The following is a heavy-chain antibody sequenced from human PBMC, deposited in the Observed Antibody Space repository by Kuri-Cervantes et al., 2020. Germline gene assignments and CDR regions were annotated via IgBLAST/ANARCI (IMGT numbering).Heavy chain of an antibody. D-gene: IGHD1-7*01. CDR3: ASILTGTRRFDY. CDR2: ISGSGGST. Sequence: GESLILSCAASGFTFSSYAMSWVRQAPGKGLEWVSAISGSGGSTYYADSVKGRFTISRDNSKNTLYLQMNSLRAEDTAVYYCASILTGTRRFDYWGQGTLVTVSS. J-gene: IGHJ4*02. CDR1: GFTFSSYA. V-gene: IGHV3-23*01.